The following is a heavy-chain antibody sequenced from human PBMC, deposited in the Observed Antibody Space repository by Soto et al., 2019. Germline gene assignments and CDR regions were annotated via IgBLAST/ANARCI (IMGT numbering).Heavy chain of an antibody. J-gene: IGHJ4*02. CDR1: GHTFNTYY. CDR3: VRDLPHRLMTTTDFDY. D-gene: IGHD4-4*01. Sequence: GAPVKVSCKASGHTFNTYYIHWVRQAPGQGLEWMGEINPSDGSTSYAQKLQGRVTMTRDTSTSTFYMELSSLRSEDTAVYYCVRDLPHRLMTTTDFDYWGQGTLVTVSS. V-gene: IGHV1-46*02. CDR2: INPSDGST.